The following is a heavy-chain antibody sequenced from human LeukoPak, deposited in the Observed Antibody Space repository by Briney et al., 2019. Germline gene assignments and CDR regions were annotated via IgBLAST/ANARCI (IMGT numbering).Heavy chain of an antibody. Sequence: GGSLRLSCAASGFTVSSNYMSWVRQAPGKGLEWVSVIYSGGSTYYADSVKGRFTISRDNSKSTLYLQMNSLRAEDTAVYYCARGSTALSLDYWGQGTLVTVSS. CDR3: ARGSTALSLDY. V-gene: IGHV3-53*01. CDR1: GFTVSSNY. D-gene: IGHD5-18*01. CDR2: IYSGGST. J-gene: IGHJ4*02.